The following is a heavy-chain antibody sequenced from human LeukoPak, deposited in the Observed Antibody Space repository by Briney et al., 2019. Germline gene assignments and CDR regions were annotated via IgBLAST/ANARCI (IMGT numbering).Heavy chain of an antibody. CDR1: GFTVSSNY. J-gene: IGHJ4*02. CDR3: ARMLGGGYTGLFDC. CDR2: IYSGGTT. D-gene: IGHD3-10*02. V-gene: IGHV3-53*01. Sequence: GGSLRLSCAASGFTVSSNYMSWVRQAPGKGLEWVSVIYSGGTTSYADSVKGRFTFSRDMSKNTLYLQMNNLRAEDTAVYYCARMLGGGYTGLFDCWGQGTLVTVSS.